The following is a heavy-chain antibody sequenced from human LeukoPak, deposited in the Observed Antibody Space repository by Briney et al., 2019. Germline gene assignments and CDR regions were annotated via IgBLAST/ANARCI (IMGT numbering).Heavy chain of an antibody. CDR2: IYYSGST. J-gene: IGHJ6*02. CDR3: AKDFYCSSTSCYYYYGMDV. Sequence: SETLSLTCTVSGGSISSYYWSWIRQPPGKGLEWIGYIYYSGSTNYNPSLKSRVTISVDTSKNQFSLKLSSVTAADTAVYYCAKDFYCSSTSCYYYYGMDVWGQGTTVTVSS. V-gene: IGHV4-59*12. D-gene: IGHD2-2*01. CDR1: GGSISSYY.